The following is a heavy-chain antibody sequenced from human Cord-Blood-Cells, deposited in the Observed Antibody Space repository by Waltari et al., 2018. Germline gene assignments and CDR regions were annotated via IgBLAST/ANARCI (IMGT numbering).Heavy chain of an antibody. V-gene: IGHV1-2*02. CDR2: INPKSGGT. CDR3: ARDGAVAAIYYFDY. D-gene: IGHD6-19*01. CDR1: GYTFTGYY. J-gene: IGHJ4*02. Sequence: QVQLVQSGAEVKKPGASVKVSCKASGYTFTGYYMHWVRQAPGQGLEWMGWINPKSGGTNYAQKFQGRVTMTRDTSISTAYMELSRLRSDDTAVYYCARDGAVAAIYYFDYWGQGTLVTVSS.